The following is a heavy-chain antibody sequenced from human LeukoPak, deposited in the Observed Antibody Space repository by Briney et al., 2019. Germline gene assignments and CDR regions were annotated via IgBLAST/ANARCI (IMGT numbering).Heavy chain of an antibody. CDR2: INPNSGGT. Sequence: GASVKVSCKASGYTFTGYYMHWVRQAPGQGLEWMGWINPNSGGTNYAQKFQGRVTMTRDTSISTAYMELSRLRSDDTAVYYCARGTVDTAMVMDYWGQGTLVTVSS. CDR3: ARGTVDTAMVMDY. CDR1: GYTFTGYY. D-gene: IGHD5-18*01. V-gene: IGHV1-2*02. J-gene: IGHJ4*02.